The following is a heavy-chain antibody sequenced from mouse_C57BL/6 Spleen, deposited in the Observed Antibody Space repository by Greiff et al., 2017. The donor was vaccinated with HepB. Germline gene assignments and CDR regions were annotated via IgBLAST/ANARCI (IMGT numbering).Heavy chain of an antibody. Sequence: EVMLVESGGGLVQPGGSMKLSCAASGFTFSDAWMDWVRQSPEKGLEWVAEIRNKANNHATYYAEYVKGMFTISRDYSKSSVYLQMNSLRAEDTGMYYCTSYYGRSAWFAYWGQGTLVTVSA. J-gene: IGHJ3*01. CDR2: IRNKANNHAT. CDR3: TSYYGRSAWFAY. V-gene: IGHV6-6*01. CDR1: GFTFSDAW. D-gene: IGHD1-1*01.